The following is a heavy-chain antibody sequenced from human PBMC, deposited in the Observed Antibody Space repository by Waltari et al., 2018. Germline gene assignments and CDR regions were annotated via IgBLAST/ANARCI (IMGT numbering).Heavy chain of an antibody. J-gene: IGHJ4*02. D-gene: IGHD1-26*01. V-gene: IGHV3-30-3*01. Sequence: QVQLAESGGGVVQPGRSLRLSCAASGFTFSSYAMHWVRQAPGKGLGWVAVISYDGSNKYYADSVKGRFTISRDNSKNTLYLQMNSLRAEDTAVYYCAREGSGSYYGVGNYWGQGTLVTVSS. CDR1: GFTFSSYA. CDR3: AREGSGSYYGVGNY. CDR2: ISYDGSNK.